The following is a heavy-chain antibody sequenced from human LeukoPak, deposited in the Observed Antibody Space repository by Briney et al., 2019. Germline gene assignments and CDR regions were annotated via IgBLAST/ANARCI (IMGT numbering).Heavy chain of an antibody. D-gene: IGHD3-9*01. CDR3: ARDSDLTGSSYYYYMDV. V-gene: IGHV1-2*02. J-gene: IGHJ6*03. CDR1: GYTFTGYY. Sequence: ASVKVSCKASGYTFTGYYMHWVRQAPGQGLGWMGWINPNSGGTNYAQKFQGRVTMTRDTSISTAYMELSRLRSDDTAVYYCARDSDLTGSSYYYYMDVWGKGTMVTVSS. CDR2: INPNSGGT.